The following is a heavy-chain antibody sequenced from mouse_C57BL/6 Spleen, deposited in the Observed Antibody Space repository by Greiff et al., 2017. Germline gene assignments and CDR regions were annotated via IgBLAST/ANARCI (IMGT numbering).Heavy chain of an antibody. D-gene: IGHD2-1*01. CDR2: ISYSGST. V-gene: IGHV3-1*01. J-gene: IGHJ1*03. CDR1: GYSITSGYD. CDR3: ARGYGNYWYFDV. Sequence: EVKVVESGPGMVKPSQSLSLTCTVTGYSITSGYDWHWIRHFPGNKLEWMGYISYSGSTNYNPSLKSRISITHDTSKNHFFLKLNSVTTEDTATYYCARGYGNYWYFDVWGTGTTVTVSS.